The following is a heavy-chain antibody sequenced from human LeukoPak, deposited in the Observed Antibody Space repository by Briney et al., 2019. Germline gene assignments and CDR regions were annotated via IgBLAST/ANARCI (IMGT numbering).Heavy chain of an antibody. CDR3: ARRALHTNWFDP. CDR1: GGSISSGGYY. CDR2: IYYSGST. V-gene: IGHV4-30-2*03. J-gene: IGHJ5*02. Sequence: SQTLSLTCTVSGGSISSGGYYWSWIRQPPGKGPEWIGYIYYSGSTYYNPSLKSRVTISVDTSKNQFSLKLSSVTAADTAVYYCARRALHTNWFDPWGQGTLVTVSS.